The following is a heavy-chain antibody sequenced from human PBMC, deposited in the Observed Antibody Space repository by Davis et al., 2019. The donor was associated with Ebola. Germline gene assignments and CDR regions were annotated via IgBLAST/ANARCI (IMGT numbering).Heavy chain of an antibody. V-gene: IGHV1-2*04. Sequence: AASVKVSCKASGYTFTSYGISRVRQAPGQGLEWMGWINPNSGGTNYAQKFQGWVTMTRDTSISTAYMELSRLRSDDTAVYYCARDQSAITIFGGGMDVWGQGTTVTVSS. D-gene: IGHD3-3*01. J-gene: IGHJ6*02. CDR3: ARDQSAITIFGGGMDV. CDR1: GYTFTSYG. CDR2: INPNSGGT.